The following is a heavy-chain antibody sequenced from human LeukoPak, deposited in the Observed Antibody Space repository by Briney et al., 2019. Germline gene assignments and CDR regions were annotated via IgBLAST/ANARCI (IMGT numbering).Heavy chain of an antibody. V-gene: IGHV2-5*02. J-gene: IGHJ3*02. CDR2: IYWDDGK. CDR1: GFLLSTSGVG. D-gene: IGHD3-9*01. CDR3: AHKDGYYDMKNWAFDI. Sequence: SGPTLVKPTQTLTLTCTFSGFLLSTSGVGVGWIRQPPGKALEWLALIYWDDGKRYSPSLRSRLTITKDTSKNQVVLTMTNMDPVDTATYCCAHKDGYYDMKNWAFDIWGQGTMVTVSS.